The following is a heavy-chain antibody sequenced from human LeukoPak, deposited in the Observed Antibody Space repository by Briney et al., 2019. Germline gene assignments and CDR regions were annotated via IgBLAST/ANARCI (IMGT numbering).Heavy chain of an antibody. J-gene: IGHJ4*02. CDR3: VKYSSGWYYDY. V-gene: IGHV3-64D*09. D-gene: IGHD6-19*01. CDR1: GFTFSKYA. Sequence: GGSLRLSCSASGFTFSKYAMHWVRQAPGKGLEYVSAINDNGRSTYYADSVKGRFSISRDNSKSTLYLQMSSVRTEDTAVYYCVKYSSGWYYDYWGQGTLVTVSS. CDR2: INDNGRST.